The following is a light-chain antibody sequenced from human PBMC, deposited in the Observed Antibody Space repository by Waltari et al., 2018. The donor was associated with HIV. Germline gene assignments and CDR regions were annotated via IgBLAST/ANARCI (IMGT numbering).Light chain of an antibody. V-gene: IGLV1-36*01. J-gene: IGLJ1*01. CDR3: AAWDDSLNGYV. CDR1: SDNIGNKA. Sequence: QSVLTQPPSVSEAPRQRVTISCSGSSDNIGNKAVKWFHHLPGKAPKLLIYYDDLLPSGVSDRFSGSKSGTSASLAISGLQSEDDADYYCAAWDDSLNGYVFGTGTKVTVL. CDR2: YDD.